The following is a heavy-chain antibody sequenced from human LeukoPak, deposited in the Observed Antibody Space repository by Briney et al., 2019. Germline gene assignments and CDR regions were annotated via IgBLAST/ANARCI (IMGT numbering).Heavy chain of an antibody. CDR2: ISGGGIRT. Sequence: GGSLRLSCAASGFTFSSYGMAWVRQAPRKGLEWVPDISGGGIRTDYADSVKGRFTISRDNSKNTLYLQMNSLRAEDTAVYYCANLLRWEPYWGQGTLVTVSS. V-gene: IGHV3-23*01. CDR1: GFTFSSYG. CDR3: ANLLRWEPY. D-gene: IGHD4-23*01. J-gene: IGHJ4*02.